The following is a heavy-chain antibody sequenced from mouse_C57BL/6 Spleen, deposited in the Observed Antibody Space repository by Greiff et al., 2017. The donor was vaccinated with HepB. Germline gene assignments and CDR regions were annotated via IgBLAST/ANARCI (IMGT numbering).Heavy chain of an antibody. J-gene: IGHJ3*01. V-gene: IGHV1-55*01. CDR1: GYTFTSYW. D-gene: IGHD2-4*01. CDR2: IYPGSGST. Sequence: QVQLKQPGAELVKPGASVKMSCKASGYTFTSYWITWVKQRPGQGLEWIGDIYPGSGSTNYNEKFKSKATLTVDTSSSTAYMQLSSLTSEDSAVDYCARAIYYDYLFAYWGQGTLVTVSA. CDR3: ARAIYYDYLFAY.